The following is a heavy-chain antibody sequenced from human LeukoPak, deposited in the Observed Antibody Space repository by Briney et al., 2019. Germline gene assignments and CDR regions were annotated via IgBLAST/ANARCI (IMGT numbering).Heavy chain of an antibody. CDR2: IYYSGST. D-gene: IGHD5-12*01. Sequence: PSETLSLTCTVSGGSISSYYWSWIRQPPGKGLEWIGYIYYSGSTNYNPSLKSRVTISVDTSKNQFSLKLSSVTAADTAVYYCARLNYIVANGGFDYWGQGTLVTVSS. CDR3: ARLNYIVANGGFDY. V-gene: IGHV4-59*08. CDR1: GGSISSYY. J-gene: IGHJ4*02.